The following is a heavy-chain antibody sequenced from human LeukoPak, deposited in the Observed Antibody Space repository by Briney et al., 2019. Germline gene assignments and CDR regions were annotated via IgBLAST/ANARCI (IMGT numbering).Heavy chain of an antibody. CDR2: INWNGDGT. CDR3: ARLGGPDYYFYYYMDV. D-gene: IGHD1-26*01. Sequence: PGGSLRLSCAASGFTLDDYGMSWVRQVPGKGLEWISGINWNGDGTGYADSVKGRFTISRDNAKNSLYLQMDSLRAEATALYYCARLGGPDYYFYYYMDVWGKGTTVTVSS. J-gene: IGHJ6*03. CDR1: GFTLDDYG. V-gene: IGHV3-20*04.